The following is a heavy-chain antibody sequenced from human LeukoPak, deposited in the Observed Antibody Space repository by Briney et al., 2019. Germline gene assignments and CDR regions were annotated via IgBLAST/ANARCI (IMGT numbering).Heavy chain of an antibody. CDR3: ARPVVPGRYYFDY. D-gene: IGHD2-2*01. V-gene: IGHV1-8*01. CDR2: MNPNSGNT. J-gene: IGHJ4*02. CDR1: AYTFTSYD. Sequence: ASVKVSCKASAYTFTSYDINWVRQATGQGLEWMGWMNPNSGNTGYAQKFQGRVTMTRNTSISTAYMELSSLRSEDTAVYYCARPVVPGRYYFDYWGQGTLVTVSS.